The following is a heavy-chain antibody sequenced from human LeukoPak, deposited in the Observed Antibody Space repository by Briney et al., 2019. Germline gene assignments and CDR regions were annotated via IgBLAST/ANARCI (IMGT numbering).Heavy chain of an antibody. Sequence: GGSLRLSCADSGFTVSSNFMSWVRQAPGKGPEWVSVIYTSGITYYADSVRVRFTISRDNSKNTLYLQMDSLTAEDTAVYYCAREDAGGTYSFDYWGQGTLVTVSS. CDR1: GFTVSSNF. CDR2: IYTSGIT. D-gene: IGHD1-26*01. V-gene: IGHV3-66*01. J-gene: IGHJ4*02. CDR3: AREDAGGTYSFDY.